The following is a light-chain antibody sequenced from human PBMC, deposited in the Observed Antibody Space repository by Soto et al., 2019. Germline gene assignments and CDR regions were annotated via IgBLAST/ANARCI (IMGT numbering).Light chain of an antibody. CDR3: QQYNNWLLIT. Sequence: EIVMTQSPATLSVSPGERATLSCRANQSVSSNLAWYQQKPGQAPRLLIYGASTRATGIPARFSGSGSGTEFTLTISSLQSEDFAVYYCQQYNNWLLITFGQGTRLDIK. V-gene: IGKV3-15*01. CDR1: QSVSSN. CDR2: GAS. J-gene: IGKJ5*01.